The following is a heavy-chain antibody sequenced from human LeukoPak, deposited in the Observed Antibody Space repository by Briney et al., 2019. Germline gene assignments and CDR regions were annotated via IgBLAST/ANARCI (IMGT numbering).Heavy chain of an antibody. J-gene: IGHJ3*02. V-gene: IGHV3-7*03. CDR1: GFTFSSYG. CDR3: AREVHFPPGAFDI. Sequence: GGSLRLSCAASGFTFSSYGMHWVRQAPGKGLEWVANIKQDGSEKYYVDSVKGRFTISRDSAKSSLFLQMNSLRAEDTAVYYCAREVHFPPGAFDIWGQGTMVTVSS. D-gene: IGHD2/OR15-2a*01. CDR2: IKQDGSEK.